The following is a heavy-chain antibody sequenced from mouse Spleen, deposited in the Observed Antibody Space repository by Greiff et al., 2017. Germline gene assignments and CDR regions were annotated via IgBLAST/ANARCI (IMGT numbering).Heavy chain of an antibody. D-gene: IGHD2-1*01. V-gene: IGHV5-6*01. CDR2: ISSGGSYT. CDR1: GFTFSSYG. Sequence: EVKLVESGGDLVKPGGSLKLSCAASGFTFSSYGMSWVRQTPDKRLEWVATISSGGSYTYYPDSVKGRFTISRDNAKNTLYLQMSSLKSEDTAMYCCARHGDYYGNYEAVWFAYWGQGTLVTVSA. J-gene: IGHJ3*01. CDR3: ARHGDYYGNYEAVWFAY.